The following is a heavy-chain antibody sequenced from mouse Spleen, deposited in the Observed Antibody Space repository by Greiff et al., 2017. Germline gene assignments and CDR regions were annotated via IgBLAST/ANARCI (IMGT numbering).Heavy chain of an antibody. Sequence: VMLVESGPGLVAPSQSLSITCTVSGFSLTNYAVHWVRQSPGKGLEWLGVIWSDGSTDYNAAFISRLSISKDNSKSQVFFKMNSLQADDTAIYYCARKDGYCYYFDYWGQGTTLTVSS. CDR2: IWSDGST. D-gene: IGHD2-3*01. V-gene: IGHV2-4-1*01. CDR1: GFSLTNYA. CDR3: ARKDGYCYYFDY. J-gene: IGHJ2*01.